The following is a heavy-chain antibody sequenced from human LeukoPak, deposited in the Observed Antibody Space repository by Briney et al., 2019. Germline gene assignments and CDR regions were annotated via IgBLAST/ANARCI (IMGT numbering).Heavy chain of an antibody. V-gene: IGHV3-73*01. CDR1: GFTFSGSA. D-gene: IGHD5-12*01. CDR3: ARASPDSFSGYDLYYFDY. Sequence: GGSLRLSCAASGFTFSGSAMHWVRQASGKGLEWVGRIRSKAHSYATAYAASVKGRFTISRDDSKNTAYLQMNSLKTEDTAVYYCARASPDSFSGYDLYYFDYWGQGTLVTVSS. CDR2: IRSKAHSYAT. J-gene: IGHJ4*02.